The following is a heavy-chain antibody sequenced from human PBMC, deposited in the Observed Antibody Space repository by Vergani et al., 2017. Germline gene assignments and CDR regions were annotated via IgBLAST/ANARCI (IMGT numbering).Heavy chain of an antibody. CDR3: ARSYHTGECEGSSGCFDYFDY. CDR2: IIPIFGTA. Sequence: QVQLVQSGAEVKKPGASVKVSCKASGYTFTSYDINWVRQAPGQGLEWMGGIIPIFGTANYAQKFQGRVTITAAKSTTTAYMLLSSLRSEDTAVYYCARSYHTGECEGSSGCFDYFDYWGQGTLVTVSS. V-gene: IGHV1-69*06. J-gene: IGHJ4*02. D-gene: IGHD6-19*01. CDR1: GYTFTSYD.